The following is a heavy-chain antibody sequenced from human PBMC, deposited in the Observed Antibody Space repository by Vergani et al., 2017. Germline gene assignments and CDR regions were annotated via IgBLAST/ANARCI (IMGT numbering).Heavy chain of an antibody. D-gene: IGHD3-22*01. J-gene: IGHJ1*01. CDR1: GFTFSSYA. CDR2: ISGSGGST. V-gene: IGHV3-23*01. Sequence: EVQLLESGGGLVQPGGSLRLSCAASGFTFSSYAMSWVRQAPGKGLEWVSAISGSGGSTYYADSVKGRFTISRDTSKNTLYLQMNSLRAEDTAVYYCAKGEYYYDSSGYYPAEYFQHWGQGTLVTVSS. CDR3: AKGEYYYDSSGYYPAEYFQH.